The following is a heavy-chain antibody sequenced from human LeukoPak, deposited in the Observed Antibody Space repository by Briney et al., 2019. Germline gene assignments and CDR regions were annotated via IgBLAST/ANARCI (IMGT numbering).Heavy chain of an antibody. CDR2: ISGSGGST. D-gene: IGHD3-22*01. J-gene: IGHJ4*02. Sequence: GGALRLSCAASGFTFSSYAMSWVRQAPGKGLEWVSAISGSGGSTYYADSVKGRFTISRDNSKDTLYLQMNSLRAEDTAVYYCAKGSGGYYYVPFDYWGQGTLVTVSS. V-gene: IGHV3-23*01. CDR3: AKGSGGYYYVPFDY. CDR1: GFTFSSYA.